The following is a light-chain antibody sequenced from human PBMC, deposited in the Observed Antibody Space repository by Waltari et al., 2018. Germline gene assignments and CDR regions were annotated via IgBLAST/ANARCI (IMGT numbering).Light chain of an antibody. V-gene: IGLV2-14*03. CDR2: DVN. Sequence: QSALTQPASVSGSPGQSITISCTGTSSDIGRYNYVSWYQQHPGKALKLIIYDVNNRPSGISDLFSGSKSATTASLTISGLQVEDEADYFCSSYTSTTTPFVFGSGTKVTVL. CDR3: SSYTSTTTPFV. CDR1: SSDIGRYNY. J-gene: IGLJ1*01.